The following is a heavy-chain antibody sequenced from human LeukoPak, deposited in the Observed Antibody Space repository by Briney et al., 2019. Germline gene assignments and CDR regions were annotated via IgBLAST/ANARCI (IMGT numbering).Heavy chain of an antibody. V-gene: IGHV1-18*01. Sequence: ASVKVSCKASGYTFTSYGISWVRQAPGQGLEWMGWISAYNGNTNYAQKLQGRVTMTTDTSTSTAYMELRSLRSDDTAVYYCARDRRYYGDYRAFGYWGQGTLVTVSS. D-gene: IGHD4-17*01. J-gene: IGHJ4*02. CDR2: ISAYNGNT. CDR3: ARDRRYYGDYRAFGY. CDR1: GYTFTSYG.